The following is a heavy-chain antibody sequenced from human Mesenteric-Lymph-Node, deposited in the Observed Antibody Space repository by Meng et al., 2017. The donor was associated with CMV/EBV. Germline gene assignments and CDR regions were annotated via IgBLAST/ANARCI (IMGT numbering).Heavy chain of an antibody. D-gene: IGHD5-24*01. CDR3: AKVDRDGYNLYYFDY. CDR2: IGGSGGST. CDR1: GFTFSNYA. J-gene: IGHJ4*02. V-gene: IGHV3-23*01. Sequence: GGSLRLSCAASGFTFSNYAMHWVRQAPGKGLEWVSGIGGSGGSTYYADSVKGRFTISRDNSKNTLYLQMNSLRAEDTAVYYCAKVDRDGYNLYYFDYWGQGTLVTVSS.